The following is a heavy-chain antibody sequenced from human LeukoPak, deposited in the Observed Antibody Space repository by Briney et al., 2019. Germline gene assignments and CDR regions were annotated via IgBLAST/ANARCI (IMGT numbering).Heavy chain of an antibody. V-gene: IGHV5-51*01. CDR1: GYSFTSYW. CDR3: ARGVDSSGYYSRAFDI. D-gene: IGHD3-22*01. CDR2: IYPGDSDT. Sequence: GESLKISCKGSGYSFTSYWIGWVRQMPGKGLEWMGIIYPGDSDTRYSPSFQGQVTISADKSISTAYLQWSSLKASDTAMYYCARGVDSSGYYSRAFDIWGQGTMVTVSS. J-gene: IGHJ3*02.